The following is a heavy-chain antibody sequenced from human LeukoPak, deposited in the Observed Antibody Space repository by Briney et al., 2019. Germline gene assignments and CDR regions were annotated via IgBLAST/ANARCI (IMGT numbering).Heavy chain of an antibody. CDR3: ARGDSGFDP. J-gene: IGHJ5*02. CDR2: MSSSDDGR. V-gene: IGHV3-23*01. Sequence: GGSLRLSCATSGFSFSSYTMSWVRQAPGKGLEWVSAMSSSDDGRYYAASVRGRFTISRDTSRSTLYLQMNSLRAEDAAVYYCARGDSGFDPWGQGTLVTVSS. CDR1: GFSFSSYT.